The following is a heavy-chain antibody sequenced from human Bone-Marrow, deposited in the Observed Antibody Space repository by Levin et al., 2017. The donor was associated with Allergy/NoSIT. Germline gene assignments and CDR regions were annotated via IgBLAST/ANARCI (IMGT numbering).Heavy chain of an antibody. D-gene: IGHD4-11*01. CDR3: AKGAVTAQYFFDY. CDR2: ISWNSGTI. CDR1: GFTFDDYV. V-gene: IGHV3-9*01. J-gene: IGHJ4*02. Sequence: LSLTCAASGFTFDDYVMHWVRPAPGEGLEWISGISWNSGTIDYADSVKGRFTISRDNAKNSLYLHMNSLTAEDTALYYCAKGAVTAQYFFDYWGQGTLVAVSP.